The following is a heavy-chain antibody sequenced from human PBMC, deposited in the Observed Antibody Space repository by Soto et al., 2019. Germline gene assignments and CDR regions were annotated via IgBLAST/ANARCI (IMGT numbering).Heavy chain of an antibody. CDR3: AKGRYSGTYYSGY. V-gene: IGHV3-23*01. J-gene: IGHJ4*02. D-gene: IGHD1-26*01. CDR2: ISGSGGST. CDR1: GFTFSSHA. Sequence: EVQLLESGGGLVQPGESLRLSCAASGFTFSSHAMNWVRQAPGKGLEWVSAISGSGGSTYYADSVKGRFTISRDKSQNIPYLQISRLRAEDTAVYYCAKGRYSGTYYSGYWGQGTLVTVSP.